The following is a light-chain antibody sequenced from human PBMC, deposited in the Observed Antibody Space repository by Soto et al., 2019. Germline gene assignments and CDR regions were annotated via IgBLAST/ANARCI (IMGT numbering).Light chain of an antibody. V-gene: IGLV2-23*01. J-gene: IGLJ2*01. Sequence: QSALTQPASVSGSPGQSITISCTGTSSDVGSYNLVSWYQQHPGKAPKLMIYEDNKRPSGVSNRFSGSKSGNTASLTISGLQAEDEADYYCCSSAGSSTLVFGGGTKLPS. CDR1: SSDVGSYNL. CDR2: EDN. CDR3: CSSAGSSTLV.